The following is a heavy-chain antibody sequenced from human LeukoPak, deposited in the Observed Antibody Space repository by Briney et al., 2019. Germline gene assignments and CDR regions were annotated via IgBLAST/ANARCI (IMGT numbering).Heavy chain of an antibody. CDR1: GYNFTNYA. CDR3: ARTGPVGRY. D-gene: IGHD1-26*01. V-gene: IGHV1-18*01. CDR2: ISCNNGYT. J-gene: IGHJ4*02. Sequence: RASLKVSCKASGYNFTNYAILWVRQAPGQRLEWMGWISCNNGYTNYAQKFQGRMSMTTETSTSTAYMALTTLKSDDTAVYYCARTGPVGRYWGQGTLVTVSS.